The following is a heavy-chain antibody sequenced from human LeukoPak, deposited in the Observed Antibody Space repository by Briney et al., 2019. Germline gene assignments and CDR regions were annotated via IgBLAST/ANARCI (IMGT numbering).Heavy chain of an antibody. CDR2: IYHSGTA. CDR3: ARAPMVVTEIIRYFDY. J-gene: IGHJ4*02. CDR1: GASISSSSW. V-gene: IGHV4-4*02. Sequence: PSGTLSLTCAVSGASISSSSWWSWVRQPPGKGLEWIGEIYHSGTANYNPSFKSRVTISVDKSKNQFSLKLSFVTAVDTAVYYCARAPMVVTEIIRYFDYWGQGTLVTVSS. D-gene: IGHD2-21*02.